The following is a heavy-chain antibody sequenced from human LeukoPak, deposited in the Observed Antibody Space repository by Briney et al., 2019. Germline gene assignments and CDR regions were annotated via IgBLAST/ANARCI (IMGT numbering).Heavy chain of an antibody. J-gene: IGHJ3*01. CDR2: IYYSGST. V-gene: IGHV4-39*01. CDR1: GGSISSTSYY. Sequence: SETLSLTCAVSGGSISSTSYYWAWIRQPPGKGLEWIGTIYYSGSTYHNPSLKSRVTMSVDTSRNQFSLKLSSVDAADTAVYYCAKAGVRYFDSSGLYAFDFWGQGTTITVSS. D-gene: IGHD3-22*01. CDR3: AKAGVRYFDSSGLYAFDF.